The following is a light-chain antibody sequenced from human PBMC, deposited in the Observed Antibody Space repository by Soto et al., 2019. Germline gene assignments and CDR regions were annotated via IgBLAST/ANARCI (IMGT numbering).Light chain of an antibody. V-gene: IGKV1-33*01. CDR3: QHYADLPLT. CDR2: DAS. Sequence: DIQMTQSPSSLSASVGDRVTITRQASQDISNSINWYQQKPGKAPRLLIFDASSVEAGVPSRFSGGGSGTYFTFTINSLQPEDVGAYFCQHYADLPLTFGGGTKVAIK. J-gene: IGKJ4*01. CDR1: QDISNS.